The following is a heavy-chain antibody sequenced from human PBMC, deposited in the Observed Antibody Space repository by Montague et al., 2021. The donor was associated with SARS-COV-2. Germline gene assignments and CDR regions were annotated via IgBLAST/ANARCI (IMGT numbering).Heavy chain of an antibody. CDR3: ARDDIVLQGVTKGMDV. D-gene: IGHD3-10*01. V-gene: IGHV4-39*07. Sequence: SETLSLTCTVSGGSISSSNYYWGWIRQPPGKGLEWIGNMYYSGSTYYNPSFKSRVTISIDTSKNQFSLKLSSVTAADTAVYYCARDDIVLQGVTKGMDVWGQGTTVTVS. CDR1: GGSISSSNYY. CDR2: MYYSGST. J-gene: IGHJ6*02.